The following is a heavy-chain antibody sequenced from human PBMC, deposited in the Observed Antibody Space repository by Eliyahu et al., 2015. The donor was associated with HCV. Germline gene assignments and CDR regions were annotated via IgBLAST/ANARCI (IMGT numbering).Heavy chain of an antibody. V-gene: IGHV3-23*01. CDR3: AKVAIPDYYYDSSGYYTHFDY. Sequence: EVQLLESGGGLVQPGGSLRLSCAASGFTFSSYAMSWVRQAPGKGLEWVSAIRCWGGWTYYADSVKGRFTISRDNSKNTLYLQMNSLRAEDTAVYYCAKVAIPDYYYDSSGYYTHFDYWGQGTLVTVSS. D-gene: IGHD3-22*01. CDR1: GFTFSSYA. CDR2: IRCWGGWT. J-gene: IGHJ4*02.